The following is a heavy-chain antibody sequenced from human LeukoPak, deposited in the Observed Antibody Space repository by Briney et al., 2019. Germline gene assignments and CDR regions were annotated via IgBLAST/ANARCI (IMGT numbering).Heavy chain of an antibody. CDR3: ARGSSTSGYYYGMDV. CDR2: ISSSSSYI. J-gene: IGHJ6*02. D-gene: IGHD2-2*01. Sequence: GGSLRLSCAASGFTFSSYSMNWVRQAPGEGLEWVSSISSSSSYIYYADSVKGRFTISRDNAKNSLYLQMNSLRAEDTAVYYCARGSSTSGYYYGMDVWGQGTTVTVSS. V-gene: IGHV3-21*01. CDR1: GFTFSSYS.